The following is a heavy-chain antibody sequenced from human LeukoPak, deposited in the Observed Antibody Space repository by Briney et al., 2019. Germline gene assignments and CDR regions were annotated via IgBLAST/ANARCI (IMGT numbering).Heavy chain of an antibody. CDR2: ISGSGGST. CDR1: GFTFSSYA. CDR3: AKDLGGTMIVVGIFDY. J-gene: IGHJ4*02. D-gene: IGHD3-22*01. V-gene: IGHV3-23*01. Sequence: GGSLRLSCAASGFTFSSYAVSWVRQAPGKGLEWGSAISGSGGSTYYADSVKGRFTISRDNSKNTLYLQMNSLIADDTAVYYCAKDLGGTMIVVGIFDYWGQGTLVTVSS.